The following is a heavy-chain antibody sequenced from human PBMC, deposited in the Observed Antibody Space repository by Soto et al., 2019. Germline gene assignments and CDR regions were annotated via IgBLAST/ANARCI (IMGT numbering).Heavy chain of an antibody. CDR1: GYTFTSYY. CDR3: GYDSSGYRDAFDI. CDR2: INPSGGST. J-gene: IGHJ3*02. Sequence: ASVKVSCKASGYTFTSYYMHWVRQAPGQGLEWMGIINPSGGSTSYAQKFQGRVTMTRDTSTSTVYMELSSLRSEDTAVYYCGYDSSGYRDAFDIWGQGTMVTVS. D-gene: IGHD3-22*01. V-gene: IGHV1-46*01.